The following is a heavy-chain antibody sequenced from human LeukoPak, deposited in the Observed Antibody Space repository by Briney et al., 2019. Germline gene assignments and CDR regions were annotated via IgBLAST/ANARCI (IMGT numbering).Heavy chain of an antibody. CDR3: ARVPGVYYDRLTGYGSGWFDP. CDR1: GGSFSGFY. D-gene: IGHD3-9*01. CDR2: INYTGST. Sequence: SETLSLTCAVYGGSFSGFYWSWIRHVPGKGLEWIGEINYTGSTSYNPSLKSRVTISVETSKNQFSLKVRSMTAADTAVYYCARVPGVYYDRLTGYGSGWFDPWGQGTLVTVSS. V-gene: IGHV4-34*01. J-gene: IGHJ5*02.